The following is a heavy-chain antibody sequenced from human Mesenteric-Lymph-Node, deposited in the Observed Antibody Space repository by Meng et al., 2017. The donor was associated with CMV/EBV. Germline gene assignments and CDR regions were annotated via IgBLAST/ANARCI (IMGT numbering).Heavy chain of an antibody. V-gene: IGHV3-64*02. D-gene: IGHD3-3*01. CDR2: ISSNGGST. J-gene: IGHJ6*02. CDR3: ARENGEYDFWSGYYFGSDV. CDR1: GFTFSSYA. Sequence: GGSLRLSCAASGFTFSSYAMHWVRQAPGKGLEYVSAISSNGGSTYYADSVKGRFTISRDNSKNTLYLQMNSLRAEDTAVYYCARENGEYDFWSGYYFGSDVWGQGTTVTVSS.